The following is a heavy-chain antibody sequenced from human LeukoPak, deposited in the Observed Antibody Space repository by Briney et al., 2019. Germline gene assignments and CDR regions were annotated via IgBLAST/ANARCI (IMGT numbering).Heavy chain of an antibody. J-gene: IGHJ4*02. CDR1: GYTFTGYY. CDR3: ARDSDLWTFDY. D-gene: IGHD1-1*01. V-gene: IGHV1-2*04. Sequence: ASVKVSCKASGYTFTGYYMHWVRQAPGQGPEWMGWINPNSGGTNYAQKFQGWVTMTRDTSISTAYMELSRLRSDDTAVYYCARDSDLWTFDYWGQGTLVTVSS. CDR2: INPNSGGT.